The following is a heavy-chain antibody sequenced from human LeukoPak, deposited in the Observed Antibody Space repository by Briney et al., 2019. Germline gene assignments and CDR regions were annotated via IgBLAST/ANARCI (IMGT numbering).Heavy chain of an antibody. CDR2: TYYRSKWYN. Sequence: SQTLSLTCAISGDSVSSNSAAWNWIRQSPSRGLEWLGRTYYRSKWYNDYAVSVKSRITINPDTSKNQFSLQLNSVTPEDTAVYYCARDVFGRLVRSYYFDYWAREPWSPSPQ. V-gene: IGHV6-1*01. J-gene: IGHJ4*02. CDR1: GDSVSSNSAA. D-gene: IGHD6-19*01. CDR3: ARDVFGRLVRSYYFDY.